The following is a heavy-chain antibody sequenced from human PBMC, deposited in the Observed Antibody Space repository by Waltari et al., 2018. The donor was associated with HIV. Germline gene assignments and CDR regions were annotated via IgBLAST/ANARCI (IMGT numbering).Heavy chain of an antibody. D-gene: IGHD3-3*01. J-gene: IGHJ4*03. V-gene: IGHV4-61*01. CDR3: AREWPRFSDKSGFQYARRAFDL. CDR1: GAAVDGGSFQ. Sequence: VQLHESGPGLVKSSETLSLTCTVSGAAVDGGSFQWTWIRLSPEGRLEWLGNIFYTGTPTLTPVRGGRVSMSMDVSRNQFSLNLHSVTAADTGTYYCAREWPRFSDKSGFQYARRAFDLWGQGT. CDR2: IFYTGTP.